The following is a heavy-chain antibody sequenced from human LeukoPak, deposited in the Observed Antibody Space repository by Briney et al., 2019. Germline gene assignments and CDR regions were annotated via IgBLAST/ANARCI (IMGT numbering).Heavy chain of an antibody. Sequence: GRSLRLPCPAPGFTFCGKAMSWVRQGPGKGLEWVGFIRSKAYGGTTEYAASVKGRFTFSRDDSQSIAYLQVNSLKSEDTAVYCCTRDYYDISAYSLFDYWGQGTLVTVSS. CDR2: IRSKAYGGTT. V-gene: IGHV3-49*04. CDR3: TRDYYDISAYSLFDY. J-gene: IGHJ4*02. CDR1: GFTFCGKA. D-gene: IGHD3-22*01.